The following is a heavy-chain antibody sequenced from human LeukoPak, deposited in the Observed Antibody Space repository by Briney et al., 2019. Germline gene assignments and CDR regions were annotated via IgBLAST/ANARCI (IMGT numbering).Heavy chain of an antibody. D-gene: IGHD3-22*01. CDR3: ARAGGLYYYDSSGFAFDT. CDR1: GYTFTSYD. CDR2: MNPNSGNT. J-gene: IGHJ3*02. V-gene: IGHV1-8*01. Sequence: GASVKVSCKASGYTFTSYDINWVRQATGQGLEWMGWMNPNSGNTGYAQKFQGRVTMTRNTSISTAYMELSSLRSEDTAVYYCARAGGLYYYDSSGFAFDTWGQGTMVTVSS.